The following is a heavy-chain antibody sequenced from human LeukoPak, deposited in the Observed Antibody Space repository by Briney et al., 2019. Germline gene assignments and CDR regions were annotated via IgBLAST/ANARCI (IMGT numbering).Heavy chain of an antibody. CDR3: ARAATAAAGPFDF. J-gene: IGHJ4*02. V-gene: IGHV3-66*01. CDR2: IYSGITT. Sequence: PGGSLRLPCAASGFTVSNNYMTWVRQAPGKGLEWVSVIYSGITTYYTDSVKGRFTISRDDSKNTLYLQMNSLRAEDTAMYYCARAATAAAGPFDFWGQGTLVTVSS. CDR1: GFTVSNNY. D-gene: IGHD6-13*01.